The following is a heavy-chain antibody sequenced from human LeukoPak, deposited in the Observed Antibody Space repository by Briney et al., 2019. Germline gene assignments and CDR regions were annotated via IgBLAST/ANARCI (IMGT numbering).Heavy chain of an antibody. CDR2: ISYDGSNK. CDR3: ADKDY. V-gene: IGHV3-30*04. CDR1: GFTFSSYA. Sequence: GGSLRHSCAASGFTFSSYAMHWVRQAPGKGLEWVAVISYDGSNKYYADSVKGRFTISRDNSKNTLYLQMNSLRAEDTAVYYCADKDYWGQGTLVTVSS. J-gene: IGHJ4*02.